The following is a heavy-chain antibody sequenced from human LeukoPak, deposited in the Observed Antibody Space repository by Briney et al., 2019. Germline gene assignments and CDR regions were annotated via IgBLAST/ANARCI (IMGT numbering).Heavy chain of an antibody. V-gene: IGHV3-66*04. CDR1: GFTVSSNY. CDR3: ARPALLWFGEPSPGWFDP. CDR2: IYSGGST. D-gene: IGHD3-10*01. Sequence: GGSLRLSCAASGFTVSSNYMSWVRQAPGKGLEWVSVIYSGGSTYYADSVKGRFTISRDNSKNTLYLQMNSLRAEDTAVYYCARPALLWFGEPSPGWFDPWGQGTLVTVSS. J-gene: IGHJ5*02.